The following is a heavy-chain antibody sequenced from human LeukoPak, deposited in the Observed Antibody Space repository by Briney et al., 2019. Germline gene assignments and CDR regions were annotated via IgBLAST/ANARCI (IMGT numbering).Heavy chain of an antibody. V-gene: IGHV3-30*18. J-gene: IGHJ4*02. Sequence: GGSLRLSCVASGFTFSSYGMHWVRQAPGKGLEWVAIISYDGSNKYYADSVKGRFTISRDNSKNTLYLQMNSLRPEDTAVYYCAKASTGTPYTIGWYFDFWGQGTLVTVSS. CDR2: ISYDGSNK. CDR1: GFTFSSYG. D-gene: IGHD6-19*01. CDR3: AKASTGTPYTIGWYFDF.